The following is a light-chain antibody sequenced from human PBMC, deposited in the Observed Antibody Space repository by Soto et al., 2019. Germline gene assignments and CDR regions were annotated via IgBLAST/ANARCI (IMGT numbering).Light chain of an antibody. CDR2: DNN. Sequence: QSVLTQPPSVSAAPGQKVTISCSGSSSNIGNNYVSWYQQLPGTAPKLLIYDNNKRPSGIPDRFSGAKSGTSATLGSTGLQAGDEADYYCGTGDSGLRGVFGTGTKLTVL. CDR1: SSNIGNNY. V-gene: IGLV1-51*01. J-gene: IGLJ1*01. CDR3: GTGDSGLRGV.